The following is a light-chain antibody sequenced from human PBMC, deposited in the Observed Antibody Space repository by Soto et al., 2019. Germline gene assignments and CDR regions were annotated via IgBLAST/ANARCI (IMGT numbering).Light chain of an antibody. Sequence: EIVMTQSPVTRSVSPGERATLSCGASQFVSRNLAWYQQKPGQAPRLLIYGASTRATGIPARFSGSGSGTEFTLTISNLQPEDFAAYFCQQYHNWPPITFGHGTRLKIK. V-gene: IGKV3D-15*01. CDR3: QQYHNWPPIT. CDR2: GAS. J-gene: IGKJ5*01. CDR1: QFVSRN.